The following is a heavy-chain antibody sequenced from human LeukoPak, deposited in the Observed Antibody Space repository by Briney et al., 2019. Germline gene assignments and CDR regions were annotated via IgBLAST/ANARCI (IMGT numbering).Heavy chain of an antibody. CDR3: ARSPGATTPIYFDY. V-gene: IGHV3-20*04. D-gene: IGHD1-26*01. CDR1: GFTFDDYG. CDR2: INWNGGST. J-gene: IGHJ4*02. Sequence: GGSLRLSCAASGFTFDDYGMSWVRQAPGKGLEWVSGINWNGGSTGYADSVKGRFTISRDNAKNSLCLQMNSLRAEDTALYYCARSPGATTPIYFDYWGQGTLVTVSS.